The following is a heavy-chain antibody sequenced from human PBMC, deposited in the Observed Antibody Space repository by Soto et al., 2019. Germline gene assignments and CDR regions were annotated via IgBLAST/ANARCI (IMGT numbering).Heavy chain of an antibody. CDR1: GFTFSSYR. CDR3: ARASPIGYYYDSSGYYYPYYFDY. CDR2: INSDGSST. D-gene: IGHD3-22*01. Sequence: GGSLSLSCAASGFTFSSYRMHWVRQAPGKGLVWVSRINSDGSSTSYADSVKGRFTISRDNAKNTLYLQMNSLRAEDTAVYYCARASPIGYYYDSSGYYYPYYFDYWGQGTLVTVSS. J-gene: IGHJ4*02. V-gene: IGHV3-74*01.